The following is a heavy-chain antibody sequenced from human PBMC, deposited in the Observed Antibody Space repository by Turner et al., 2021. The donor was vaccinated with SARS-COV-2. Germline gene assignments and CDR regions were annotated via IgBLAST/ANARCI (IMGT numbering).Heavy chain of an antibody. CDR1: GFTFSSYG. CDR3: AKQQGLYSNPMYYFDY. CDR2: TSYDGSNK. V-gene: IGHV3-30*18. Sequence: QVQLVESGGGVVQPGRSLRLSCAASGFTFSSYGMQWVRQDPGKGLEWVAVTSYDGSNKYYADSVKGRVTISRDNSKKTLYLQMNSLRAEDTAVYYCAKQQGLYSNPMYYFDYWGQGTLVTVSS. D-gene: IGHD4-4*01. J-gene: IGHJ4*02.